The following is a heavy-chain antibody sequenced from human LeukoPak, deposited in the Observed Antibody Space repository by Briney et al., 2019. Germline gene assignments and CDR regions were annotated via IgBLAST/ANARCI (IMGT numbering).Heavy chain of an antibody. D-gene: IGHD6-19*01. V-gene: IGHV4-39*01. CDR1: GGSISGSSYY. CDR2: LSYTGST. CDR3: ARWLANAFDV. J-gene: IGHJ3*01. Sequence: SETLSLTCTASGGSISGSSYYWGWIRQPPGKGLEWIGSLSYTGSTYYNPSLKSRVTISVDTSKNQFSLNMRSVTAADTAVYYCARWLANAFDVWGQGTMVTVSS.